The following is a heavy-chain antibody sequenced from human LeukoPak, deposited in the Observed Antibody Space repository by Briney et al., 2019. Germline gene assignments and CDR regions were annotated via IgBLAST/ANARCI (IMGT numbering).Heavy chain of an antibody. J-gene: IGHJ3*01. D-gene: IGHD5-24*01. Sequence: PEGSLRLSCAASGFTFSSYAMSWVRQAPGKGLEWVSAISGSGGSTYYADSVKGRFTISRDNSKNTLYLQMNSLRAEDTAVYYCAKSRDGYNYPYAFDVWGQGTMVTVSS. V-gene: IGHV3-23*01. CDR2: ISGSGGST. CDR1: GFTFSSYA. CDR3: AKSRDGYNYPYAFDV.